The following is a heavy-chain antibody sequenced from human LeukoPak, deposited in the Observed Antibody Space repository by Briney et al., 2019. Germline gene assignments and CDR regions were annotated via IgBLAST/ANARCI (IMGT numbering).Heavy chain of an antibody. CDR1: GVSISSEY. CDR2: IYDSGST. J-gene: IGHJ3*02. Sequence: SETLSLTCTVSGVSISSEYCSWIRQPPGRGLEWIGYIYDSGSTNYNPSLKSRVTILVDTSKNQFSLKLSSVTAADTAVYYCARSPNATPKLWAFDIWGQGTVVTVSS. V-gene: IGHV4-4*09. CDR3: ARSPNATPKLWAFDI. D-gene: IGHD1-1*01.